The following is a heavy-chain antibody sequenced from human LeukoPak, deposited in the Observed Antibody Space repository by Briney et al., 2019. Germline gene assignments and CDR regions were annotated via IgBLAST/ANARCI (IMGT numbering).Heavy chain of an antibody. CDR3: AKGFGYSSPIDY. CDR1: GFTFSSYG. D-gene: IGHD6-13*01. J-gene: IGHJ4*02. V-gene: IGHV3-33*06. CDR2: IWYDGSNK. Sequence: GRSLRLSCAASGFTFSSYGMHWVRQAPGKGLEWVAVIWYDGSNKYYADSVKGRFTISRDNSKNTLYLQMNSLRADDTAVYYCAKGFGYSSPIDYWGQGTLVTVSS.